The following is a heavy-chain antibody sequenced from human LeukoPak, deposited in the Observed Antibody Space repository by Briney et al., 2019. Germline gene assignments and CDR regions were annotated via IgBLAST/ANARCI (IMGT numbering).Heavy chain of an antibody. J-gene: IGHJ3*02. CDR1: GFSFSNYG. Sequence: GGSLRLCCAASGFSFSNYGIHWVRQAPGKGLEWVTVISHDGSNKYYADSVKGRFTISRDNSKNTLYLQMNSLRAEDTAVYYCAKESIAVAGGAFDIWGQGTMVTVSS. CDR2: ISHDGSNK. D-gene: IGHD6-19*01. CDR3: AKESIAVAGGAFDI. V-gene: IGHV3-30*18.